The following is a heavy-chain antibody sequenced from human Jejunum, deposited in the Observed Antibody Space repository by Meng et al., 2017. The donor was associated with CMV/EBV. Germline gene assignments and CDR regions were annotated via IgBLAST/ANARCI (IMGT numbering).Heavy chain of an antibody. D-gene: IGHD6-13*01. CDR3: ARDSIASALDY. CDR2: INEDGSDE. CDR1: GFTFSRSW. Sequence: AASGFTFSRSWMSWVRQAPGKGLEWVANINEDGSDEYYVDSMKGRFTISRDNAKTSLYLQLSSLSAEDTAVYYCARDSIASALDYWGQGVLVTVSS. J-gene: IGHJ4*02. V-gene: IGHV3-7*01.